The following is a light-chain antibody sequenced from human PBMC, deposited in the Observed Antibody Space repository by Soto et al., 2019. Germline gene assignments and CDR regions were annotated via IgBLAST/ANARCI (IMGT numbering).Light chain of an antibody. J-gene: IGKJ1*01. CDR2: HTS. CDR3: HQRHSWPRT. CDR1: QYINTR. Sequence: IVLTKSPATLSSFPGDRVTLSCKASQYINTRLAWYQHRPGQAPRLLIYHTSLRAAGSPARFSASGSGTDVNLTISDVQPEDFALYLCHQRHSWPRTFGQGTKVDIK. V-gene: IGKV3D-11*03.